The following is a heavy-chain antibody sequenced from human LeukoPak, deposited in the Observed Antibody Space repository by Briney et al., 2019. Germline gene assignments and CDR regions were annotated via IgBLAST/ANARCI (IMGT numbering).Heavy chain of an antibody. CDR2: IYTSGST. CDR3: ARHVEGNYFDY. Sequence: PSETLSLTCTVSGGSISSYYWRWIRQPPGKGLEWIGYIYTSGSTNYNPSLKSRVTISVDTSKNQFSLKLSSVTAADTAVYYCARHVEGNYFDYWGQGTLVTVSS. CDR1: GGSISSYY. J-gene: IGHJ4*02. V-gene: IGHV4-4*09. D-gene: IGHD3-10*01.